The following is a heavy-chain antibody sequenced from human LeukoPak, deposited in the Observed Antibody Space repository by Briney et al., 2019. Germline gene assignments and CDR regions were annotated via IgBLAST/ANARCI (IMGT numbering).Heavy chain of an antibody. CDR2: IYYSGST. CDR1: GGSISSHY. V-gene: IGHV4-59*11. Sequence: SETLSLTCTVSGGSISSHYWSWIRQPPGKGLEWIGYIYYSGSTNYNPSLKSRVTISVDTSKNQFSLKLSSVTAADTAMYYCARQPNWNYLWFDPWGQGTLVTVSS. J-gene: IGHJ5*02. D-gene: IGHD1-7*01. CDR3: ARQPNWNYLWFDP.